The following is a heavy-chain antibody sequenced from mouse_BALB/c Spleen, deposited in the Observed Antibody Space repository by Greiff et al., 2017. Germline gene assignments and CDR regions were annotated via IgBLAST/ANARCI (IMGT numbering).Heavy chain of an antibody. CDR1: GFTFSSYT. CDR2: ISNGGGST. CDR3: ARRGNYWYFDV. D-gene: IGHD2-1*01. V-gene: IGHV5-12-2*01. Sequence: EVKVEESGGGLVQPGGSLKLSCAASGFTFSSYTMSWVRQTPEKRLEWVAYISNGGGSTYYPDTVKGRFTISRDNAKNTLYLQMSSLKSEDTAMYYCARRGNYWYFDVWGAGTTVTVSS. J-gene: IGHJ1*01.